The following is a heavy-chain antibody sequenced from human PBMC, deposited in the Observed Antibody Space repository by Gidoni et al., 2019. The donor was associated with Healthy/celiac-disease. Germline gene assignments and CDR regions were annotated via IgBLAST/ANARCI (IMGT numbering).Heavy chain of an antibody. J-gene: IGHJ4*02. D-gene: IGHD4-17*01. CDR1: GFTFSSYE. Sequence: EVQLVESGGGLVQPGGSLRLSCAASGFTFSSYEMNWVRQAPGKGLEWVSYISSSGSTIYYADSVKGRFTISRDNAKNSLYLQMNSLRAEDTAVYYCARDLFNGDYGNYFDYWGQGTLVTVSS. CDR3: ARDLFNGDYGNYFDY. V-gene: IGHV3-48*03. CDR2: ISSSGSTI.